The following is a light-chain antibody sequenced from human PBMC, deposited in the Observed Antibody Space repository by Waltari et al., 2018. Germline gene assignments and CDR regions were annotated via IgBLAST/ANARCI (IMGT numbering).Light chain of an antibody. V-gene: IGLV2-11*01. CDR2: DVT. Sequence: QSALTQPRSVSGSPGQSVPIPCPGTRSDVGGYIYVSCYQQYPGKPPKLLIYDVTRLPSGVPDRFSGSKSGNTASLTISGLQAEDEADYYCCSYAGSYPHWVFGGGTKLTVL. J-gene: IGLJ3*02. CDR3: CSYAGSYPHWV. CDR1: RSDVGGYIY.